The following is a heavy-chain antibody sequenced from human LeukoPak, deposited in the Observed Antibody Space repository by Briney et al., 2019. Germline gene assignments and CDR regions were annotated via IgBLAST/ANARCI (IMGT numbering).Heavy chain of an antibody. D-gene: IGHD2-15*01. CDR1: GFTFSSYS. V-gene: IGHV3-66*01. Sequence: GGSLRLSCAASGFTFSSYSMNWVRQAPGKGLEWVSVIYSGGSTYYADSVKGRFTISRDNSKNTLYLQMNSLRAEDTAVYYCARDPPTVVVAAAGGYWGQGTLVTVSS. CDR2: IYSGGST. J-gene: IGHJ4*02. CDR3: ARDPPTVVVAAAGGY.